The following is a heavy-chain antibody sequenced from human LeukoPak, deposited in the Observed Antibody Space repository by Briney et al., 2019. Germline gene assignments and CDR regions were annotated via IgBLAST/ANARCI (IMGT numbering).Heavy chain of an antibody. D-gene: IGHD5-18*01. CDR3: ARDPGNSYGSDY. V-gene: IGHV4-34*01. CDR1: SGSFSGYY. J-gene: IGHJ4*02. CDR2: INHSGST. Sequence: KTSETLSLTCAVYSGSFSGYYWSWIRQPPGKGLEWIGEINHSGSTNYNPSLKSRVTISVDTSKNQFSLKLSSVTAADTAVYYCARDPGNSYGSDYWGQGTLVTVSS.